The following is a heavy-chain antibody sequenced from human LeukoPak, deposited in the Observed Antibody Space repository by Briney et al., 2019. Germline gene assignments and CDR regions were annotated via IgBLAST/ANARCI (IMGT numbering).Heavy chain of an antibody. J-gene: IGHJ4*02. Sequence: PSETLSLTCAVYGGSFSGYYWSWIRQPPEKGLEWIGEINHSGSTNYNPSLKSRVTISVDTSKNQFSLKLSSVTAADTAVYYCARQGDGGNSGAFDYWGQGTLVTVSS. CDR3: ARQGDGGNSGAFDY. D-gene: IGHD2-21*02. V-gene: IGHV4-34*01. CDR2: INHSGST. CDR1: GGSFSGYY.